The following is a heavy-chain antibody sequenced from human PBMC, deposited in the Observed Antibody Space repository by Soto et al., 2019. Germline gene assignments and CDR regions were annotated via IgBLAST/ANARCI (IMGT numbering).Heavy chain of an antibody. Sequence: GSGPTLGEPTQTLTLTCSFSALSLTTSRVAVGWIRQPPGKALEWLAAIYGNDDKYYSPSLKTRLTITKDTSINQVVLTMTSMDPVDTATYYCAARIADMWFDPWGQGALVTVSS. CDR1: ALSLTTSRVA. CDR3: AARIADMWFDP. V-gene: IGHV2-5*01. J-gene: IGHJ5*02. CDR2: IYGNDDK. D-gene: IGHD6-13*01.